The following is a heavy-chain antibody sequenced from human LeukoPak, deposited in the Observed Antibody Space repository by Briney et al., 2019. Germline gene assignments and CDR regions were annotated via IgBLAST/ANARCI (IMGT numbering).Heavy chain of an antibody. CDR2: ISYDGSNK. V-gene: IGHV3-30*18. CDR3: AKSSALVVVVITADY. CDR1: GFTFSSYA. Sequence: GGSLRLSCAASGFTFSSYAMSWVRQAPGKGLEWVAVISYDGSNKYYADSVKGRFTISRDNSKNTLYLQMNSLRAEDTAAYYCAKSSALVVVVITADYWGQGTLVTVSS. D-gene: IGHD3-22*01. J-gene: IGHJ4*02.